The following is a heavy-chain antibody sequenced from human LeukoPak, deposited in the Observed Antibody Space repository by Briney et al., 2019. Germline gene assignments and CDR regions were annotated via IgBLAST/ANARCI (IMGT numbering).Heavy chain of an antibody. CDR3: ARAAALHDAFDI. CDR1: GYTFTSYD. CDR2: MNPNSGNT. J-gene: IGHJ3*02. V-gene: IGHV1-8*01. Sequence: ASVKVSCKASGYTFTSYDINWVRQATGQGLEWMGWMNPNSGNTGYAQKFQGRVTMTRNTSISTAYMELSSLSSEDTAVYYCARAAALHDAFDIWGQGTMVTVSS. D-gene: IGHD6-13*01.